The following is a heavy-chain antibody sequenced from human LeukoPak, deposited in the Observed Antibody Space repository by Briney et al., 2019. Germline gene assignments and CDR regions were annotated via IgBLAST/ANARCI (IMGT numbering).Heavy chain of an antibody. V-gene: IGHV3-21*01. J-gene: IGHJ6*03. Sequence: GGSLRLSCAASGFTFSSYSMNWVRQAPGKGLEWVSSISSSSSYIYYADSVKGRFTISRDNAKNSLYLQMNSLRAEDTAVYYCARAQWTAFDYYYYMDVWGKGTTVTVSS. CDR2: ISSSSSYI. CDR3: ARAQWTAFDYYYYMDV. D-gene: IGHD3/OR15-3a*01. CDR1: GFTFSSYS.